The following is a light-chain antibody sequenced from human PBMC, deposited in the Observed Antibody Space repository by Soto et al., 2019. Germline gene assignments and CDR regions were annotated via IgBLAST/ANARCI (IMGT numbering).Light chain of an antibody. Sequence: QSALTQPASVSGSPGQSITISCTGTSSDTTDFYSVSWYQQHPGQAPKLVIYEVANRPSGVSSRFSGSKSDNTASLTISGLQAEDEADYYGSSYSISAGLVLVGGGTKLTVL. J-gene: IGLJ2*01. V-gene: IGLV2-14*01. CDR3: SSYSISAGLVL. CDR1: SSDTTDFYS. CDR2: EVA.